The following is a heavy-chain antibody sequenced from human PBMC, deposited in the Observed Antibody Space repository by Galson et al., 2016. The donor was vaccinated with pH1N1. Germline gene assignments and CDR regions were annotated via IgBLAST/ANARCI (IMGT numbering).Heavy chain of an antibody. J-gene: IGHJ4*02. CDR1: GFMFSSYG. Sequence: SLRLSCAASGFMFSSYGMHWVRQAPGKGLVWVSRINSDGSSTGYADSVKGRFTISRDNTKNTLYLQMNSLRAEDTAVYYCARGGAVAGISTSDYWGLGTLVTVSS. D-gene: IGHD6-19*01. V-gene: IGHV3-74*01. CDR3: ARGGAVAGISTSDY. CDR2: INSDGSST.